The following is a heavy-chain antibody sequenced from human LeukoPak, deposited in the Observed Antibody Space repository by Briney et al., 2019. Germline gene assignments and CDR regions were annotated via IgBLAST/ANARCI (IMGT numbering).Heavy chain of an antibody. D-gene: IGHD3-3*01. V-gene: IGHV3-7*04. Sequence: PGGSLRLSCAASGFTFSSYWMSWVRQAPGKGLEWVANIKQDGSEKYYVDSVKGRFTISRDNAKNSLYLQMNSLRAEDTAVYYCARVGSYYDFWSGFDWGQGTLVTVSS. J-gene: IGHJ4*02. CDR2: IKQDGSEK. CDR1: GFTFSSYW. CDR3: ARVGSYYDFWSGFD.